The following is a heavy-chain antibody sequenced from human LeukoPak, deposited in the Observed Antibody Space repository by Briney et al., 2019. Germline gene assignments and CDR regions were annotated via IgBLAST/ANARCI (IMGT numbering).Heavy chain of an antibody. J-gene: IGHJ4*02. CDR3: ARDAKLYDILSYFDY. Sequence: GASVKVSCKASGYTFTSYYMHWVRQAPGQGLEWMGIINPSGGSTSYAQKFQGRVTMTRDTSTSTVYMELSSLRSEDTAVYYCARDAKLYDILSYFDYWGQGTLVTVSS. V-gene: IGHV1-46*01. CDR1: GYTFTSYY. CDR2: INPSGGST. D-gene: IGHD3-9*01.